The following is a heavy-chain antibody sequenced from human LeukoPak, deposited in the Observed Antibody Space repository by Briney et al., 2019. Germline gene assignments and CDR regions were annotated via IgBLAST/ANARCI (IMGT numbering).Heavy chain of an antibody. Sequence: ASVKVFCKASGYTFTGYYMHWVRQAPGQGLEWMGWINPNSGGTNYAQKFQGRVTMTRDTSISTAYMELSRLTSDDTAVYYCARGNFYDNKGYSPELRYWGQGTLVTVSS. CDR2: INPNSGGT. CDR3: ARGNFYDNKGYSPELRY. D-gene: IGHD3-10*01. CDR1: GYTFTGYY. J-gene: IGHJ4*02. V-gene: IGHV1-2*02.